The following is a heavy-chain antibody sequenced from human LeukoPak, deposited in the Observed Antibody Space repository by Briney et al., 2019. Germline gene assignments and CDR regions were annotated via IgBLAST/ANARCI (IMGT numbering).Heavy chain of an antibody. Sequence: PGGSLRLSCAASGFTFSSYWMSWVRQAPGKGLEWVANIKQDGGEKYYVDSVKGRFTISRDNAKNSLYLQMNSLRAEDTAVYYRARRRGSSSSDYWGQGTLVTVSS. V-gene: IGHV3-7*01. CDR2: IKQDGGEK. J-gene: IGHJ4*02. D-gene: IGHD6-13*01. CDR3: ARRRGSSSSDY. CDR1: GFTFSSYW.